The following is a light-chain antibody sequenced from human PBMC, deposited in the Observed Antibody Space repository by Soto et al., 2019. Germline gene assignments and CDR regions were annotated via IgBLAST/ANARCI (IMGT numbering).Light chain of an antibody. V-gene: IGKV3-20*01. J-gene: IGKJ2*01. CDR1: QSVSSSY. CDR2: GAS. Sequence: EIVLTQSPGTLSLSPGERATLSCRASQSVSSSYLAWYQHKPGQAPRLLIYGASCRATGIPDRFSGSGSGTDFTHTISRLEPEDFAVYYCQQYGSSPHTFGQGTKLEIK. CDR3: QQYGSSPHT.